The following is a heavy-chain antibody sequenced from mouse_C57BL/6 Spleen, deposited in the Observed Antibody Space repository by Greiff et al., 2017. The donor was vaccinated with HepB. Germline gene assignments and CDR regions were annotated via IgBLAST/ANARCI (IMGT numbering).Heavy chain of an antibody. J-gene: IGHJ3*01. CDR1: GYTFTSYW. CDR2: IDPSDSYT. CDR3: AREWLTVVATRGFAY. D-gene: IGHD1-1*01. Sequence: VQLQQPGAELVMPGASVKLSCKASGYTFTSYWMHWVKQRPGQGLEWIGEIDPSDSYTNYNQKFKGKSTLTVDKSSSTAYMQLSSLTSEDSAVYYCAREWLTVVATRGFAYWGQGTLVTVSA. V-gene: IGHV1-69*01.